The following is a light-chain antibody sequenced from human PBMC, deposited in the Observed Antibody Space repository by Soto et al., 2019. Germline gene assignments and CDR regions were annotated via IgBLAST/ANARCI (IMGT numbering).Light chain of an antibody. CDR2: DNN. V-gene: IGLV1-51*01. Sequence: QTVVTQPPSVSAAPGQKVTISCSGSSSNIGNNYVSWYQQLPGTAPKLLIYDNNKRPSGIPDRFSGSKSGTSATLGITGLQTGDEADYYCGTWDSSLTGGRVFGTGTKLTVL. CDR3: GTWDSSLTGGRV. CDR1: SSNIGNNY. J-gene: IGLJ1*01.